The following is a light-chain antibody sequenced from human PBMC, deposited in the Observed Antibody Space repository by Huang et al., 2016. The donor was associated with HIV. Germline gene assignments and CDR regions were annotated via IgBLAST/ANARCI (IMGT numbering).Light chain of an antibody. J-gene: IGKJ1*01. CDR2: AAS. CDR1: QSVSSNY. V-gene: IGKV3-20*01. Sequence: EIVLTQSPGTLSLSPGEKATLSCRASQSVSSNYLAWYQQEPGQAPKLLIFAASTRATSIPDRFSGGGSGTDFTLTISRLEPEDFAVYYCQQYGDSPRTFGQGTKVEIK. CDR3: QQYGDSPRT.